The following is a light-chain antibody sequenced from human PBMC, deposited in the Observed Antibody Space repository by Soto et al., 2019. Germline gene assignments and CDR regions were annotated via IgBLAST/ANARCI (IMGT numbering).Light chain of an antibody. CDR2: VAS. Sequence: IGLPQSLGTLSLFPRERATLSVWAGQNVDTKCLAWYQFKPGQAPRIIIFVASGRAAGIPDRFRGSGSGTDFTLAISILQPEDFATYYCQRDNRYSEAFGQGTKVDIK. CDR3: QRDNRYSEA. CDR1: QNVDTKC. V-gene: IGKV3-20*01. J-gene: IGKJ1*01.